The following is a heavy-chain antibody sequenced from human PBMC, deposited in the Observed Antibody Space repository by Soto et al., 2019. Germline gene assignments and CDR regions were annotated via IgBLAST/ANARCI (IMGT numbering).Heavy chain of an antibody. CDR1: GVTFSSFA. V-gene: IGHV1-69*01. Sequence: QVQLVQSGAEVKQPGSSVKVSCQASGVTFSSFAISWVRQAPGQGLEWMGGSIPIFRTPSYAQNFQGRVTISADESTSSVYIELSRLRSEDTAVYYCARSTGSGFRPGTHRFKGVDPWGQGTLVTVSS. J-gene: IGHJ5*02. D-gene: IGHD5-12*01. CDR2: SIPIFRTP. CDR3: ARSTGSGFRPGTHRFKGVDP.